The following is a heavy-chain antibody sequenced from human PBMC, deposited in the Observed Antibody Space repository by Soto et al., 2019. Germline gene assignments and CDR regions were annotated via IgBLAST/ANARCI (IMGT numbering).Heavy chain of an antibody. Sequence: SETLSLTCAVYGGSFSGYYWSWIRQPPGKGLEWIGEINHSGSTNYNPSLKSRVTISVDTSKNQFSLKLSSVTAADTAVYYCARFLGGVYAVSFDYWGQGTLVTVSS. J-gene: IGHJ4*02. V-gene: IGHV4-34*01. D-gene: IGHD2-8*01. CDR1: GGSFSGYY. CDR3: ARFLGGVYAVSFDY. CDR2: INHSGST.